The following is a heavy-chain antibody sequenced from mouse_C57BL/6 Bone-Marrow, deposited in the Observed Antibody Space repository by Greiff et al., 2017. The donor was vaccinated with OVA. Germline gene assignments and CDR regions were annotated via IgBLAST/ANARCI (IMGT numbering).Heavy chain of an antibody. D-gene: IGHD3-2*02. CDR2: IHPNSGST. CDR3: ARPLRQLRLPFAY. Sequence: QVQLQQPGAELVKPGASVTLSCKASGYTFTSYWMHWVKQRPGQGLAWIGMIHPNSGSTNYNEKFKSKATLTVDKSSSTAYMQLSSLTSEDSAVYYCARPLRQLRLPFAYWGQGTLVTVSA. J-gene: IGHJ3*01. CDR1: GYTFTSYW. V-gene: IGHV1-64*01.